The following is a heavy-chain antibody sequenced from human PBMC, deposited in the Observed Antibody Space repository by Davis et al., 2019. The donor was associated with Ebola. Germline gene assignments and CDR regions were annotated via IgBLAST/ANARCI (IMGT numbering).Heavy chain of an antibody. Sequence: GESLKISCVASGFFVGNNYMTWVRQAPGKGLEWISVIYSAGDTYYADPLKGRFTISRDNSKNTLYLQMNSLRVEDTAVYYCTRDYPSPAAFWGQGTLVTVSS. V-gene: IGHV3-53*01. CDR1: GFFVGNNY. CDR3: TRDYPSPAAF. CDR2: IYSAGDT. J-gene: IGHJ4*02. D-gene: IGHD2-2*01.